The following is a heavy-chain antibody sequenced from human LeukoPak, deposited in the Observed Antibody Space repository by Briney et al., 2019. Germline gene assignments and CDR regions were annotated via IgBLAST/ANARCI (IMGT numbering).Heavy chain of an antibody. Sequence: PGGSLRLSCAVSGFTFATYWMSWVRQAPGEGLECVANINPDGSQKYYLDSVKGRFTISRDNAKNALYLEMNSLRAEDTALYYCATSAHSSGNDWGHGTLVTVSS. CDR1: GFTFATYW. V-gene: IGHV3-7*01. J-gene: IGHJ4*01. CDR3: ATSAHSSGND. CDR2: INPDGSQK. D-gene: IGHD3-22*01.